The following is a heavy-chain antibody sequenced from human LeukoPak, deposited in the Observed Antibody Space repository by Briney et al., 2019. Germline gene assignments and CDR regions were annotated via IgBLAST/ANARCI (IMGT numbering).Heavy chain of an antibody. Sequence: PSESLSLTCTVSGCSISSYYWSWIRQPPGKGLEWIGDIYYSGSTNYNPSLKSRVTISVDTSKNQFSLKLSSVTAADTAVYYCARIGYSYGYSGYYYYMDVWGKGTTVTVSS. V-gene: IGHV4-59*01. CDR3: ARIGYSYGYSGYYYYMDV. CDR1: GCSISSYY. D-gene: IGHD5-18*01. CDR2: IYYSGST. J-gene: IGHJ6*03.